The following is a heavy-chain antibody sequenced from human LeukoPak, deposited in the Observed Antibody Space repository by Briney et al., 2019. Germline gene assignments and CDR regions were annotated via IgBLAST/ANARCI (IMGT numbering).Heavy chain of an antibody. CDR1: AGTFSSYA. CDR3: AREPNVDTAMDFGY. V-gene: IGHV1-69*05. CDR2: IIPIFGTA. Sequence: SVRVSCKASAGTFSSYAISGVRRAPVPGLEWLGRIIPIFGTANYVQKFQGRVTITTDESTSTAYMELSSLRSEDTAGYYCAREPNVDTAMDFGYWGQGTLVTVSS. J-gene: IGHJ4*02. D-gene: IGHD5-18*01.